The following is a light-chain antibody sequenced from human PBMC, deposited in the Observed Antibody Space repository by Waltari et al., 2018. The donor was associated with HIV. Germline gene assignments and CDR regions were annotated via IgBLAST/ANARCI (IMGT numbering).Light chain of an antibody. Sequence: EIVLPQSPATLSLSPGERATLSCRPSQSVSSYLAWYQQKPGQAPRLLIYDASNRATGIPARFSGSGSGTDFTLTISSLEPEDFAVYYCQQRSNWLTFGGGTKVEIK. J-gene: IGKJ4*01. CDR2: DAS. CDR3: QQRSNWLT. CDR1: QSVSSY. V-gene: IGKV3-11*01.